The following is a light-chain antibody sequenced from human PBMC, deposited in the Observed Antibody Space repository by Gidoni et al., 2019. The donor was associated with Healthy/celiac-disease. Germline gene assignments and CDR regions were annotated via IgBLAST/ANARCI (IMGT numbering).Light chain of an antibody. Sequence: DIVMTQSPATLSVSTGESVTLSCRASQSVSSNLAWYQQKPGQAPRLLIYSASTRTTGIPAKFSGSGSGTEFTLTISSLQSEDFAVYYYQQYNNWPPPLTFGGGTKVEIK. CDR3: QQYNNWPPPLT. V-gene: IGKV3-15*01. CDR1: QSVSSN. J-gene: IGKJ4*01. CDR2: SAS.